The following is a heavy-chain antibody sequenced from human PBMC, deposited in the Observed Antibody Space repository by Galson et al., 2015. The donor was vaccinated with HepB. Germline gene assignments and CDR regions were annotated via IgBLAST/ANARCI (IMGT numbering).Heavy chain of an antibody. CDR2: IKQDGSEK. V-gene: IGHV3-7*03. D-gene: IGHD6-13*01. J-gene: IGHJ4*02. CDR1: GFTFSSYW. CDR3: AREWAAAAKVDY. Sequence: LRLSCAASGFTFSSYWMSWVRQAPGQGLEWVANIKQDGSEKYYVDSVKGRFTIYRDNAKNSLYLHMNSLRAEDTAVYYCAREWAAAAKVDYWGQGTLVTVSS.